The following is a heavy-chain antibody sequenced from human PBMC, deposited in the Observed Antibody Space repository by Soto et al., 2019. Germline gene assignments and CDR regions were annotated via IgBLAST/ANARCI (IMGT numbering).Heavy chain of an antibody. CDR1: GFTFSSYS. Sequence: PGGSLRLSCAASGFTFSSYSMNWVRQAPGKGLEWVSSISSSSSYIYYADSVKGRFTISRDNAKNSLYLQMNSLRAEDTAVYYCARDKDYIWGSYRYNRYFDYWGQGTLVTVSS. J-gene: IGHJ4*02. CDR3: ARDKDYIWGSYRYNRYFDY. V-gene: IGHV3-21*01. CDR2: ISSSSSYI. D-gene: IGHD3-16*02.